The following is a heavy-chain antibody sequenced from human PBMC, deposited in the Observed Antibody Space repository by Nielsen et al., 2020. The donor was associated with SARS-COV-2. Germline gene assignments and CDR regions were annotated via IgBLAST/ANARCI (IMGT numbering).Heavy chain of an antibody. CDR3: ARLGDSSGYYFDY. CDR1: GGSISSGGYY. V-gene: IGHV4-31*03. J-gene: IGHJ4*02. CDR2: IYYSGST. D-gene: IGHD3-22*01. Sequence: SETLSLTCTVSGGSISSGGYYWSWIRQHPGKGLEWIGYIYYSGSTYYNPSLKSRVTISVDTSKNQFSLKLSSVTAADTAVYYCARLGDSSGYYFDYWGQGTLVTVSS.